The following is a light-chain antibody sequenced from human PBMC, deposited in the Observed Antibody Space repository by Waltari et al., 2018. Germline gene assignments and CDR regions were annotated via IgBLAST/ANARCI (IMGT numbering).Light chain of an antibody. J-gene: IGKJ1*01. Sequence: EIVLTQSPGTLSLSPGERATLSCRASQSVSRTLAGYQQKPGQAPRLLIYGASTRATGIPGRFSGGGSGTDFSLTISRLEPEDFAVYYCQHYVRLPVTFGQGTKVEIK. CDR1: QSVSRT. V-gene: IGKV3-20*01. CDR2: GAS. CDR3: QHYVRLPVT.